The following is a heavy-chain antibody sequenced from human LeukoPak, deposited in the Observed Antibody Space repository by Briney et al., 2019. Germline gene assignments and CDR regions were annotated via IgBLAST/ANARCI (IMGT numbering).Heavy chain of an antibody. Sequence: PGGSLRLSCAAPGFTFSSYGMPWVRQAPGKRLDWVAFIRYDGSNKYYADSVKGRFTISRDNSKNTLYLQMNSLRAEDTAVYYCAKDDLRYSSSWSGAFDIWGQGTMVTVSS. J-gene: IGHJ3*02. D-gene: IGHD6-13*01. CDR3: AKDDLRYSSSWSGAFDI. V-gene: IGHV3-30*02. CDR1: GFTFSSYG. CDR2: IRYDGSNK.